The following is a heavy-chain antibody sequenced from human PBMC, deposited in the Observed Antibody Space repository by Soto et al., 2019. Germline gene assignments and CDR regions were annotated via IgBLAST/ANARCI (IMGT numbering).Heavy chain of an antibody. CDR2: ISGSGGTT. D-gene: IGHD3-9*01. Sequence: EVQLLESGGGLVQPGGSLRLSCAASGFTFSTYAMSWVRQAPGKGLEWVSSISGSGGTTYYADSVKGRFTISRDNSKNKLFMQLNSLRAEDTAVYYCAKHLVVDILTGYYNVALDSWGQGTLLTVSS. CDR1: GFTFSTYA. J-gene: IGHJ4*02. CDR3: AKHLVVDILTGYYNVALDS. V-gene: IGHV3-23*01.